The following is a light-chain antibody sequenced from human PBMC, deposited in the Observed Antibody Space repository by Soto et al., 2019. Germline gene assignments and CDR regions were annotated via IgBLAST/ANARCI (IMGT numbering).Light chain of an antibody. V-gene: IGKV1-9*01. CDR3: PQINVNLL. J-gene: IGKJ2*01. CDR2: AAS. CDR1: QDIASY. Sequence: IQLTQSPSSLSASIGDRVTITCRASQDIASYLAWYQQKPGNAPKLLIYAASTLHSGVPSRFSGSGSGTDFTLNISSLQPEDFVTYYCPQINVNLLVGQGTKLEIK.